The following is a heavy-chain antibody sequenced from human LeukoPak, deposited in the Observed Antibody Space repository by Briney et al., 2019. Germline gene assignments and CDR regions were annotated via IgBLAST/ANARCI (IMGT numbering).Heavy chain of an antibody. D-gene: IGHD6-19*01. CDR2: IYPGDSDT. J-gene: IGHJ3*02. CDR3: ARRGRGWLNNDAFDI. Sequence: GESLKISCKGSGYSFTSYWIGRVRQMPGKGLEWMGIIYPGDSDTRYSPSFQGQVTISADKSISTAYLQWSSLKASDTAMYYRARRGRGWLNNDAFDIWGQGTMVTVSS. CDR1: GYSFTSYW. V-gene: IGHV5-51*01.